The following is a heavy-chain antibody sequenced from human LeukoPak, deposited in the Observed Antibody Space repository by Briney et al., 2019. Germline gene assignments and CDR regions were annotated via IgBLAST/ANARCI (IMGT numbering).Heavy chain of an antibody. CDR2: INSDEATT. Sequence: GGSLRLSCAASGFSLSRYWMHWVRQVPGKGLVWVSHINSDEATTTYADSVKARFTISADKAKNTLYLQMNSLKAEDTAVYYCARDFIVGVSTLGFDLWGQGAMVTVSS. V-gene: IGHV3-74*01. D-gene: IGHD1-26*01. CDR1: GFSLSRYW. CDR3: ARDFIVGVSTLGFDL. J-gene: IGHJ3*01.